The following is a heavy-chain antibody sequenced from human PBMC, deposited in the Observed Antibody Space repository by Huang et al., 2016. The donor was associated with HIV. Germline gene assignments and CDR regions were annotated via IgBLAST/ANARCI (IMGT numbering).Heavy chain of an antibody. J-gene: IGHJ4*02. D-gene: IGHD3-10*01. V-gene: IGHV4-39*02. CDR3: ARLPGSITMIRGVITDPY. CDR1: GGSIRSDNYY. CDR2: IYYSGDT. Sequence: QLQLQESDPGLVKPSETLSLTCTVSGGSIRSDNYYWGWIRQPPGKGLEWIGSIYYSGDTHYNPSLQRRVTITVDTSKNHFSLRMRSVTAADTAVYYCARLPGSITMIRGVITDPYWGQGTLVTVSS.